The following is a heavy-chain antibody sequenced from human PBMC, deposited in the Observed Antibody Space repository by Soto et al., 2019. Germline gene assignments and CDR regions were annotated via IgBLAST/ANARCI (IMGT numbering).Heavy chain of an antibody. CDR3: ARRRSYGGNSVADLDP. Sequence: GESLKISCKASGYSFTNYWIGWVRRVSGKGLEWMGIIYPGDSNIRYNPSFQGQVTISADKSINTAYLRWSSLKASDTAMYYCARRRSYGGNSVADLDPWGQGTLVTVSS. V-gene: IGHV5-51*01. CDR1: GYSFTNYW. D-gene: IGHD4-17*01. J-gene: IGHJ5*02. CDR2: IYPGDSNI.